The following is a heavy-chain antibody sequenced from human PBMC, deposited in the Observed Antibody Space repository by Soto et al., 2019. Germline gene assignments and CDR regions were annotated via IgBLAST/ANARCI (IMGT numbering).Heavy chain of an antibody. Sequence: GESVKISCKGSGYSFTSYWMGCVRQMAGKGLEWMGVIYPGDSDTRYSPSFQGQVTISADKYISTAYLQWSSLKASDTAMYYCARKDSSSAFDYWGQATLVTVSS. CDR3: ARKDSSSAFDY. CDR2: IYPGDSDT. V-gene: IGHV5-51*01. J-gene: IGHJ4*02. D-gene: IGHD3-22*01. CDR1: GYSFTSYW.